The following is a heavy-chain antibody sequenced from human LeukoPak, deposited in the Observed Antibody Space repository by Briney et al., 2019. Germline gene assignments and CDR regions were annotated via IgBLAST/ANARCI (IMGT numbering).Heavy chain of an antibody. D-gene: IGHD5-24*01. J-gene: IGHJ4*02. Sequence: SETLSLTCTVSGGSISSSSYYWGWIRQPPGKGLEWIGSIYYSGSTYYNPSLKSRVTISVDTSKNQFSLKLSSVTAADTAVYYCARGGAFGVVSYNFHDYWGQGTLVTVSS. CDR3: ARGGAFGVVSYNFHDY. CDR2: IYYSGST. CDR1: GGSISSSSYY. V-gene: IGHV4-39*07.